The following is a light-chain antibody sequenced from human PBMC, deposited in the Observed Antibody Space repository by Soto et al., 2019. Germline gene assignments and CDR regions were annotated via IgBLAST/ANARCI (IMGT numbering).Light chain of an antibody. J-gene: IGLJ2*01. CDR3: QTWDTGDRVV. V-gene: IGLV4-69*01. Sequence: QPVLTQSPSASASLGASVKLTCTLSSGHSSYAIAWHQQQPEKGPQYLMKLSSDGSHSKGDGIPDRFSGSSSGAERYLTISSLQSEDEADYYCQTWDTGDRVVFGGGTKLTVL. CDR1: SGHSSYA. CDR2: LSSDGSH.